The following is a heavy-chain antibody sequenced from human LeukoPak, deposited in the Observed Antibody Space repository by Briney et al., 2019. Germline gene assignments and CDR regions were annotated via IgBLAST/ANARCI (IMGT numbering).Heavy chain of an antibody. CDR1: GFTFSSYG. D-gene: IGHD2-21*01. V-gene: IGHV3-30*02. Sequence: GGSLRLSCAASGFTFSSYGMHWVRQAPGKGLAWVAFIRYDGSNKYYADSVKGRFTISRDNSKNTLYLQMNSLRAEDTAVYYCAAIIVVVIGLDYWGQGTLVTVSS. CDR2: IRYDGSNK. CDR3: AAIIVVVIGLDY. J-gene: IGHJ4*02.